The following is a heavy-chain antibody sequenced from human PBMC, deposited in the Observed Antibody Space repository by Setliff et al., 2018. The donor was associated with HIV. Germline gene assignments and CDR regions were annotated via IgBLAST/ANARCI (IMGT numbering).Heavy chain of an antibody. CDR1: EFTFRTHA. V-gene: IGHV3-23*01. D-gene: IGHD6-25*01. J-gene: IGHJ4*02. CDR3: VKGGAALG. CDR2: MPPTSGNT. Sequence: TGGSLRLSCAASEFTFRTHAMSWVRQAPGKGLEWVSGMPPTSGNTYYADSVKGRFTISRDNSKNTVHLQMNSLTADDTAVYYCVKGGAALGWGQGTLVTVSS.